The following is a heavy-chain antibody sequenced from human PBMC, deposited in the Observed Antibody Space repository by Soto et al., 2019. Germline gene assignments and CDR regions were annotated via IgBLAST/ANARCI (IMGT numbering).Heavy chain of an antibody. CDR3: AAETHCGGDCLSAFDI. V-gene: IGHV1-58*01. CDR1: GFTFTSSA. CDR2: IVVGSGNT. D-gene: IGHD2-21*02. Sequence: ASVKVSCKASGFTFTSSAVQWVRQARGQRLEWIGWIVVGSGNTNYAQKFQERVTITRDMSTSTAYMELSSLRSEDTAVYYCAAETHCGGDCLSAFDIWGQGTMVTVSS. J-gene: IGHJ3*02.